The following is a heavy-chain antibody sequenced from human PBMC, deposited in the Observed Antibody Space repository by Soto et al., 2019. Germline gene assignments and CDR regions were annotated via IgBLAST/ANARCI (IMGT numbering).Heavy chain of an antibody. CDR2: IDPSDSYA. D-gene: IGHD6-6*01. CDR3: SRHEYSSSSWNFDY. Sequence: GESLKISCKGSGYSFTSYWISWVRQMPGKGLEWMGRIDPSDSYAIYSPSFQGHVTISADKSISTAYLQWSSLRASDTAMYYCSRHEYSSSSWNFDYSGQGSLVTVSS. CDR1: GYSFTSYW. J-gene: IGHJ4*02. V-gene: IGHV5-10-1*01.